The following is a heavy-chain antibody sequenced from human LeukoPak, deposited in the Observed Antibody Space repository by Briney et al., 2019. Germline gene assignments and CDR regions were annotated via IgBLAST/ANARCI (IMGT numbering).Heavy chain of an antibody. CDR3: ARVRPWYGYAWDY. V-gene: IGHV4-38-2*02. J-gene: IGHJ4*02. CDR1: GYSITSAYY. CDR2: FFLKGST. D-gene: IGHD5-18*01. Sequence: SETLPLTCTVSGYSITSAYYWGWIRQPPGKGLEWIGSFFLKGSTYYNPSLKSRVTISVDTSKNQFSLKLSSVTAADTAVYYCARVRPWYGYAWDYWGQGTLVTVSS.